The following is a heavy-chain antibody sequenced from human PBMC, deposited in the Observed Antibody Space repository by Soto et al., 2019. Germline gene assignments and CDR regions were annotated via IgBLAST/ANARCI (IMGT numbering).Heavy chain of an antibody. D-gene: IGHD1-1*01. V-gene: IGHV6-1*01. CDR2: TYYRSKWYN. J-gene: IGHJ6*03. CDR3: ARENWTHLYYYYYMDV. Sequence: SQTLSLTCAISGDSVSSNSAAWNWIRQSPSRGLEWLGRTYYRSKWYNDYAVSVKSRITINPDTSKNQFSLQLNSVTPEDTAVYYCARENWTHLYYYYYMDVWGKGTTVTVSS. CDR1: GDSVSSNSAA.